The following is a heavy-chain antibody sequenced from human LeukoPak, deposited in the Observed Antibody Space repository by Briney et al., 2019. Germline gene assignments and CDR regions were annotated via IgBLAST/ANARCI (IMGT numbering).Heavy chain of an antibody. Sequence: ASVKVSCKASGYTFTGYYIHWVRQAPGQGLGWMGWINPNSGGTNYAQKFQGRVTMTRDTSISTAYMEVSRLRSDDTAVYYCAGGVAAAGTRRGFDHWGQGTLVTVSS. D-gene: IGHD6-13*01. CDR1: GYTFTGYY. V-gene: IGHV1-2*02. CDR2: INPNSGGT. CDR3: AGGVAAAGTRRGFDH. J-gene: IGHJ4*02.